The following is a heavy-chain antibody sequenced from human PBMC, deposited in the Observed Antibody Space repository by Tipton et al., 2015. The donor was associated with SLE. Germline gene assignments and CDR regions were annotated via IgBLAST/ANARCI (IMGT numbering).Heavy chain of an antibody. Sequence: QSGAEVKKPGGSVKVSCKVSGYSFTAYYMHWVRQAPGQGLEWMGRINPNSGVTNYAQKFQGRVTMTTDTSISTAYMELSRLRYDDTAVYYCARSRDGYNGDFWGQGTLVTVSS. CDR1: GYSFTAYY. V-gene: IGHV1-2*06. CDR2: INPNSGVT. CDR3: ARSRDGYNGDF. D-gene: IGHD5-24*01. J-gene: IGHJ4*02.